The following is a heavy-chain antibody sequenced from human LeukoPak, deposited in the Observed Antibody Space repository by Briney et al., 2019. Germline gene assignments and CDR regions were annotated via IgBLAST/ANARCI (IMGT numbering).Heavy chain of an antibody. J-gene: IGHJ4*02. CDR1: GYTFTGYY. CDR3: ARAYYYGSGTNDF. V-gene: IGHV1-2*02. D-gene: IGHD3-10*01. Sequence: ASVKVSCKASGYTFTGYYMLWVRQAPGQGLEWMGWINPNSGDTNYAQKFQGRVTMTRDTSITTAYMELSRLRSDDTAVYYCARAYYYGSGTNDFWGQGTLVTVSS. CDR2: INPNSGDT.